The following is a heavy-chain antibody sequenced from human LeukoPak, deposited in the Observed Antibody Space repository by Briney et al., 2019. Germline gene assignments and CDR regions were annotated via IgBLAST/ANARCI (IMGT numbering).Heavy chain of an antibody. Sequence: ASVKVSCKASGYTFTSYGISWVRQAPGQGLEWRGWISGYSGKTNYAQKLQGRVTMTTDTSTSTAYLELRSLRSDDTAVYYCARDYRDVLLWFGELSKWGQGTLVIVSS. V-gene: IGHV1-18*01. CDR1: GYTFTSYG. J-gene: IGHJ4*02. CDR2: ISGYSGKT. D-gene: IGHD3-10*01. CDR3: ARDYRDVLLWFGELSK.